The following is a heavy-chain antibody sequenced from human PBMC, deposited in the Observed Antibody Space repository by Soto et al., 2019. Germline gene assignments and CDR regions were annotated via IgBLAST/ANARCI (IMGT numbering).Heavy chain of an antibody. J-gene: IGHJ4*02. CDR2: ISSNGGTT. V-gene: IGHV3-64*01. D-gene: IGHD1-7*01. CDR1: GFTFSSYD. Sequence: EVQLAESGGGMVQPGGSLRLSCVASGFTFSSYDMQWVRQAPGKGLEYVSSISSNGGTTYYGNSVKGRFTISRDNSKNTLYLQMVSLRAEDMAVYYCVRRVSGNYDYWGQGTLVTVSS. CDR3: VRRVSGNYDY.